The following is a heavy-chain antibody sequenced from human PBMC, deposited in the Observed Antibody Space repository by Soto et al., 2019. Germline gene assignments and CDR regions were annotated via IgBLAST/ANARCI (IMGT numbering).Heavy chain of an antibody. J-gene: IGHJ3*02. V-gene: IGHV1-18*01. Sequence: ASVKVSCKASGYTFTSYGISWVRQAPGQGLEWMGWISAYNGNTNYAQKLQGRVTMTTDTSTSTAYMELRSLRSDDTAVYYCARYCSGVSCYSEFAFDIWGQGTMVTVSS. CDR3: ARYCSGVSCYSEFAFDI. D-gene: IGHD2-15*01. CDR2: ISAYNGNT. CDR1: GYTFTSYG.